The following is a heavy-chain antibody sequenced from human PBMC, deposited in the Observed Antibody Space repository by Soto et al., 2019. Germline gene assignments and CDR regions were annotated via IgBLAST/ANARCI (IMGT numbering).Heavy chain of an antibody. Sequence: TSETLSLTCTVSGGSISSGDYYWSWIRQPPGKGLEWIGYIYYSGSTYYNPSLKRRVTISVDTSKNQFSLKLSAVTAADTAGDYCARDDYGDNYYYGMDVWGQGTTVTVSS. CDR3: ARDDYGDNYYYGMDV. D-gene: IGHD4-17*01. CDR2: IYYSGST. J-gene: IGHJ6*02. V-gene: IGHV4-30-4*01. CDR1: GGSISSGDYY.